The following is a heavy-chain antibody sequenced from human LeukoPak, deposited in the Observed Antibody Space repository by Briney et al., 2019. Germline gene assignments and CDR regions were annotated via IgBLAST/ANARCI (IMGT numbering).Heavy chain of an antibody. Sequence: GASVKASCKASGGTFSSYAISWVRQAPGQGLEWMGRIIPILGIANYAQKFQGRVTITADKSTSTAYMELSSLRSEDTAVYYCARATVAGILVDYWGQGTLVTVSS. CDR3: ARATVAGILVDY. D-gene: IGHD6-19*01. CDR2: IIPILGIA. J-gene: IGHJ4*02. CDR1: GGTFSSYA. V-gene: IGHV1-69*04.